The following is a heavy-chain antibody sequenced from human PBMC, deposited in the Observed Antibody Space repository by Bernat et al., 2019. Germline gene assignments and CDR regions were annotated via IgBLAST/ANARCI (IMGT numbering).Heavy chain of an antibody. J-gene: IGHJ3*01. V-gene: IGHV3-30-3*01. CDR1: GFTFSSYA. CDR3: AREGTSGSYYDSSGNHGGAFDF. D-gene: IGHD3-22*01. CDR2: ISYDGSNT. Sequence: QVQLVESGGGVVQPGRSLRLSCAASGFTFSSYAMHWVRQPPGKGLEWVAVISYDGSNTYYVDSVKGRFTISRDNSKNTLYLQMNSLRAEDTAVYYCAREGTSGSYYDSSGNHGGAFDFWGQGTMVTVSS.